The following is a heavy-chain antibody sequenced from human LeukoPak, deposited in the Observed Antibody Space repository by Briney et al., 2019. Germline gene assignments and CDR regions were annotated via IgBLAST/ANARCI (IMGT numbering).Heavy chain of an antibody. Sequence: SETLSLTCTVSGGSISSYYWSWIRQPAGKGLEWIGRIYTSGSTNYNPSLKSRVTISVDKSKNQFSLKLSPVTAADTAVYYCARVVAVAGTSYYYYYMDVWGKGTTVTVSS. J-gene: IGHJ6*03. V-gene: IGHV4-4*07. CDR3: ARVVAVAGTSYYYYYMDV. D-gene: IGHD6-19*01. CDR2: IYTSGST. CDR1: GGSISSYY.